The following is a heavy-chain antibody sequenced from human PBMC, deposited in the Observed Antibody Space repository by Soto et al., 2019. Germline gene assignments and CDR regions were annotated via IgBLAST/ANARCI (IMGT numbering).Heavy chain of an antibody. CDR1: GDSISSSYY. D-gene: IGHD4-17*01. Sequence: PSETLSLTCTVSGDSISSSYYWGWVRQPPGKGLECIGAVYYTGFTYYNPSLKSRLTISLDTSKNQFSLKLSSVTAADTAVYYCARGSPDYGDYTGRFDPWGQGTLVTVSS. CDR2: VYYTGFT. V-gene: IGHV4-38-2*02. CDR3: ARGSPDYGDYTGRFDP. J-gene: IGHJ5*02.